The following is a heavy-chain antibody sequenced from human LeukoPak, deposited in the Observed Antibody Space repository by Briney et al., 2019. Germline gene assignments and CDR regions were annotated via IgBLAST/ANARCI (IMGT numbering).Heavy chain of an antibody. Sequence: PGGSLRLSCAASGFTFSSYAMSWVRQAPGKGLEWVSAISGSGGSTYYADSVKGRFTISRDNSKNTLYLQMNSLGAEDTAVYYCAKDPAYDYVWGSYRHRFDYWGQGTLVTVSS. CDR1: GFTFSSYA. D-gene: IGHD3-16*02. V-gene: IGHV3-23*01. J-gene: IGHJ4*02. CDR3: AKDPAYDYVWGSYRHRFDY. CDR2: ISGSGGST.